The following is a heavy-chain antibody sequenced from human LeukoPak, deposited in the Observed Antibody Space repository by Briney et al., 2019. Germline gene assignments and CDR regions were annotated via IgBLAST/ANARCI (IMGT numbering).Heavy chain of an antibody. D-gene: IGHD3-10*01. CDR2: IYYSGST. CDR1: GYSISSGYY. CDR3: ARVSGSGRRGWFDP. V-gene: IGHV4-38-2*02. Sequence: PSETLSLTCTVSGYSISSGYYWGWIRQPPGKGLEWIGYIYYSGSTNYNPSLKSRVTISVDTSKNQFSLKLSSVTAADTAVYYCARVSGSGRRGWFDPWGQGTLVTVSS. J-gene: IGHJ5*02.